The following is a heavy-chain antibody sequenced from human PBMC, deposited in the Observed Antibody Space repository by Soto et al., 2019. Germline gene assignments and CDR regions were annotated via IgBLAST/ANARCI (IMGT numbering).Heavy chain of an antibody. D-gene: IGHD3-10*01. CDR2: IYWDDDK. J-gene: IGHJ5*02. CDR3: AHLWAQLWFGELSHRGWFDP. CDR1: GFSLSTSGVG. V-gene: IGHV2-5*02. Sequence: QITLKESGPTLVKPTQTLTLTCTFSGFSLSTSGVGVGWIRQPPGKALEWLALIYWDDDKRYSPSLKSRLTITKDTSKNQVVLTMTNMDPVDTATYYCAHLWAQLWFGELSHRGWFDPWGQGTLVTVSS.